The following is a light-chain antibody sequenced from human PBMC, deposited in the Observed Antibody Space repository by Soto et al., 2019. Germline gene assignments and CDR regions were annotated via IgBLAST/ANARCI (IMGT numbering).Light chain of an antibody. J-gene: IGKJ4*01. CDR1: QSISSY. CDR2: AAS. CDR3: QQSYSTPDT. V-gene: IGKV1-39*01. Sequence: DIQMTQSPSSLSPSGGDRVTITCRASQSISSYLNWYQQKPGKAPKLLIYAASSLQSGVPSRFSGSGSGTDFTLTISSLQPEDFATYYCQQSYSTPDTFGGGTKVEIK.